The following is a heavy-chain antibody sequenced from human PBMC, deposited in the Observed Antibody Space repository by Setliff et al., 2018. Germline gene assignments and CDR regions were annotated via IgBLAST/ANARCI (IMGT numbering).Heavy chain of an antibody. Sequence: ASVKVSCKASGYSFSAYYMHWVRQAPGQGLEWMGWISSYNDITNYAQRFQGRVTMTTDTSTSAAYMELRSLRSDDTAVYYCASEGGPEADAFDIWGQGTMVTVSS. J-gene: IGHJ3*02. V-gene: IGHV1-18*01. CDR3: ASEGGPEADAFDI. D-gene: IGHD2-15*01. CDR1: GYSFSAYY. CDR2: ISSYNDIT.